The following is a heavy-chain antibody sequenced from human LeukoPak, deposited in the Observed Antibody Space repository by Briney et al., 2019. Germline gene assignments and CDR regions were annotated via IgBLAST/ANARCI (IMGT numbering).Heavy chain of an antibody. CDR3: AETDYYGSGSYY. CDR1: GFTFSIYG. J-gene: IGHJ4*02. Sequence: GGSLRLSCAASGFTFSIYGMHWVRQAPGKGLEWVAFIRYDGSNKYYADSVKGRFTISRDNSKNTLYLQMNSLRAEDTAVYYCAETDYYGSGSYYWGQGTLVTVSS. V-gene: IGHV3-30*02. CDR2: IRYDGSNK. D-gene: IGHD3-10*01.